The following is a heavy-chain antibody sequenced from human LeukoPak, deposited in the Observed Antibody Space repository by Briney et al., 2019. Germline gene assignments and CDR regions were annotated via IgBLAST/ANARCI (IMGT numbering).Heavy chain of an antibody. V-gene: IGHV4-39*02. Sequence: PSETLSLTCTVSGGSIRSGSHYWAWIRQPPGKGLEWIGSIYYSGSTYYNPSLENRVTISIDTSKNHFSLKLSSPSAADTPVYYCAKRDDSGGNLVDLWGQGTLVTVS. CDR2: IYYSGST. CDR3: AKRDDSGGNLVDL. J-gene: IGHJ4*02. CDR1: GGSIRSGSHY. D-gene: IGHD3-22*01.